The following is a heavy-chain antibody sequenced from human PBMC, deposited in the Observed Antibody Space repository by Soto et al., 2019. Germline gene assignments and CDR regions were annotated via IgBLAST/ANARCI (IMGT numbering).Heavy chain of an antibody. Sequence: SVKVSCKASGGTFSSYAISWVRQAPGQGLEWMGGIIPIFGTANYAQKFQGRVTITADKSTSTAYMELSSLRSEDTAVYYCARFPPYSYYFDYWGQGTLVTVSS. J-gene: IGHJ4*02. CDR3: ARFPPYSYYFDY. CDR2: IIPIFGTA. CDR1: GGTFSSYA. V-gene: IGHV1-69*06. D-gene: IGHD3-16*01.